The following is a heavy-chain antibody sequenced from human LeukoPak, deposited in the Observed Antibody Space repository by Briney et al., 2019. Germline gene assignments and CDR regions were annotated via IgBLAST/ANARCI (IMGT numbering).Heavy chain of an antibody. J-gene: IGHJ4*02. V-gene: IGHV4-61*02. CDR2: IYTSGST. CDR1: GGSISSGSYY. Sequence: PSETLSLTCTVSGGSISSGSYYWSWIRQPAGKGLEWIGRIYTSGSTNYNPSLKSRVTISVDTSKNQFSLKLSSVTAADTAMYYCARGGPSDYWGRGTLVTVSS. CDR3: ARGGPSDY.